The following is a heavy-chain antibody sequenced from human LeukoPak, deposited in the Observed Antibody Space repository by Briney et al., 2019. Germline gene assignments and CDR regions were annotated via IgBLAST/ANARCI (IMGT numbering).Heavy chain of an antibody. Sequence: ASVKVSCKASGYTFTNYDINWVRQATGQGPEWMGWMNPNTGYAQKFQGRVTMTRNTSISTAYMELSSLRSEDTAVYYCARGGPRVDTGFDYWGQGTLVTVSS. J-gene: IGHJ4*02. CDR1: GYTFTNYD. D-gene: IGHD1-14*01. CDR3: ARGGPRVDTGFDY. V-gene: IGHV1-8*01. CDR2: MNPNT.